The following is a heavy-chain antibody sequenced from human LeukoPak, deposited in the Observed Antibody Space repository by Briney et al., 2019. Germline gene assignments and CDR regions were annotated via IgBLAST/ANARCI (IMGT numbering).Heavy chain of an antibody. V-gene: IGHV3-30*02. J-gene: IGHJ5*02. Sequence: PGGSLRLSCAASGFTFSSYGIHWVRQAPGKGLEWVAFVRYDGSHSYYADSVKGRFSISRDNPKNTVFLHMNSLRTVDTAVYYCVKDHSLEYQLLPESWFDPWGQGTLVTVSS. CDR2: VRYDGSHS. CDR1: GFTFSSYG. D-gene: IGHD2-2*01. CDR3: VKDHSLEYQLLPESWFDP.